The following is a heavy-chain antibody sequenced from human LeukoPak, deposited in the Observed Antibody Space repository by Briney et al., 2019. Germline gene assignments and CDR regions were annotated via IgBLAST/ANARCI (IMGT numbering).Heavy chain of an antibody. CDR2: INHSGST. D-gene: IGHD2-21*02. Sequence: SGTLSLTCAVYGGSFSGYYWSWIRQPPGKGLEWIGEINHSGSTNYNPSLKSRVTISVDTSKNQFSLKLSSVTAADTAVYYCARGLTFLFWGQGTLVTVSS. CDR3: ARGLTFLF. J-gene: IGHJ4*02. V-gene: IGHV4-34*01. CDR1: GGSFSGYY.